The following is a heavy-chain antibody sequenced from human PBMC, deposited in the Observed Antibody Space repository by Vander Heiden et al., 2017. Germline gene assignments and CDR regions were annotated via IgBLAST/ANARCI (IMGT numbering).Heavy chain of an antibody. CDR2: IIPIFGTA. D-gene: IGHD1-26*01. Sequence: EVKKPGSSVKVSCKASGGTFSSYAISGVRQAPGQGLEWMGGIIPIFGTANYAQKFQGRVTITADESTSTAYMELSSLRSEDTAVYYCARGSIVGATKAEIYYYGMDVWGQGTTVTVSS. J-gene: IGHJ6*02. V-gene: IGHV1-69*01. CDR3: ARGSIVGATKAEIYYYGMDV. CDR1: GGTFSSYA.